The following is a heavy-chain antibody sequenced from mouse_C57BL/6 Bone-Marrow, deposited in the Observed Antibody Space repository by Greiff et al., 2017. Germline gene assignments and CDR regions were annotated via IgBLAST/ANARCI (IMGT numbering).Heavy chain of an antibody. CDR3: ASYGSSPHWYFDV. CDR2: ISSGGSYT. V-gene: IGHV5-6*02. D-gene: IGHD1-1*01. J-gene: IGHJ1*03. CDR1: GFTFSSYG. Sequence: DVKLVESGGDLVKPGGSLKLSCAASGFTFSSYGMSWVRQTPDKRLEWVATISSGGSYTYYPDSVKGRFTISRDNAKNTLYLQMSSLKSEDTAMYYCASYGSSPHWYFDVWGTGTTVTVSS.